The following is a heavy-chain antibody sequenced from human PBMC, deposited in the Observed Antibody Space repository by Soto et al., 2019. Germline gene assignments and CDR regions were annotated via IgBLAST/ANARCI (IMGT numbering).Heavy chain of an antibody. CDR3: ARVMILTGGFDALDI. Sequence: GGSLRLSCAASGFSFSSYAMNWVRQAPGKGLEWVSFISGSGNSPFKADSVKGRFTISRDNSKNTVYLQMNNLRAEDTAVYYCARVMILTGGFDALDIWGQGTMVTVSS. V-gene: IGHV3-23*01. J-gene: IGHJ3*02. CDR1: GFSFSSYA. D-gene: IGHD3-9*01. CDR2: ISGSGNSP.